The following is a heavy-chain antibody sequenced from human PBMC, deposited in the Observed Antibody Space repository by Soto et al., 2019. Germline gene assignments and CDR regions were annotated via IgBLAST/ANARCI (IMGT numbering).Heavy chain of an antibody. D-gene: IGHD6-13*01. CDR3: ATNTAAYYYAIDV. V-gene: IGHV3-33*01. Sequence: HPGGSLRLSCAASGFPFSSFGMHWVRQAPGKGLEWVAIIWYDGNNKYYADSVKGRFSISRDNSKNTLYLQMNSLRAEDTAVYYCATNTAAYYYAIDVWGQGTTVTVSS. CDR2: IWYDGNNK. J-gene: IGHJ6*02. CDR1: GFPFSSFG.